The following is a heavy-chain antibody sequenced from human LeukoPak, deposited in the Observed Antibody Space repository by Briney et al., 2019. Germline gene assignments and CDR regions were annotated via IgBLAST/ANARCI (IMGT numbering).Heavy chain of an antibody. V-gene: IGHV4-31*03. CDR1: GGSISSGGYY. Sequence: SETLSLTCTVSGGSISSGGYYWSWIRQHPGKGLEWIGYIYYSGSTYYNPSLKSRVTISVDTSKNQFSLKLSSVTAADTAVYYCAKGDYGLIDPWGQGTLVTVSS. CDR3: AKGDYGLIDP. D-gene: IGHD4-17*01. CDR2: IYYSGST. J-gene: IGHJ5*02.